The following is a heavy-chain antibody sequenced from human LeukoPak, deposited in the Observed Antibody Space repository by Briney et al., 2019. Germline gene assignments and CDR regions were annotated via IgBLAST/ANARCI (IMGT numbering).Heavy chain of an antibody. CDR1: GGSISGFY. J-gene: IGHJ5*02. V-gene: IGHV4-4*07. CDR3: ARDRSSSWTRDWFDP. D-gene: IGHD6-13*01. CDR2: IYNSAST. Sequence: PSETLSLTCTVSGGSISGFYWSWIRQPAGKGLEWIGRIYNSASTNYHPSLKSRVTMSVDTSKNQFSLKLTSVTAADTAVYYCARDRSSSWTRDWFDPWGQGTLVTVSS.